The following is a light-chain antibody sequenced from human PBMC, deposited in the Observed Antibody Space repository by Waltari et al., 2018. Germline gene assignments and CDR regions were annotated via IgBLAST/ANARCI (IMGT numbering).Light chain of an antibody. CDR2: DVT. CDR3: CSYAGSYTVL. CDR1: SSDVGGYDY. V-gene: IGLV2-11*01. Sequence: QSALTQPRSVSGSPGQSVTIPCTGTSSDVGGYDYVSWYQQYPGKATKLMIYDVTKRPSGVPVRFSGSKSGNTASLTISGLQAEDEADYYCCSYAGSYTVLFGGGTKLTVL. J-gene: IGLJ2*01.